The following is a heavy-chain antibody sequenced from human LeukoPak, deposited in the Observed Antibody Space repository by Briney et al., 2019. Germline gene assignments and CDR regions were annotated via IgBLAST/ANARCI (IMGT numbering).Heavy chain of an antibody. Sequence: GGSLRLSCAASGFTVSSNYMSWVRQAPGKGLEWVSVIYSGGSTYYADSVKGRFTISRDNSKNTLYLQMNSLRAEDTAVYYCARDPELSSIAVAGSYWGQGTLVTVSS. CDR3: ARDPELSSIAVAGSY. V-gene: IGHV3-66*01. CDR1: GFTVSSNY. J-gene: IGHJ4*02. D-gene: IGHD6-19*01. CDR2: IYSGGST.